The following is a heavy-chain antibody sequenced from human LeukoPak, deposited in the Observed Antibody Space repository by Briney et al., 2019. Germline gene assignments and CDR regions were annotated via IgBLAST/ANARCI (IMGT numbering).Heavy chain of an antibody. D-gene: IGHD6-19*01. J-gene: IGHJ4*02. CDR1: GGSITSSSYY. V-gene: IGHV4-61*02. CDR3: AGEEAGTPFDY. CDR2: IYTSGST. Sequence: SETLSLTCTVSGGSITSSSYYWSWIRQPAGKGLEWIGRIYTSGSTNYNPSLKSRVTISVDTSKNQFSLKLSSVTAADTAVYYCAGEEAGTPFDYWGQGTLVTVSS.